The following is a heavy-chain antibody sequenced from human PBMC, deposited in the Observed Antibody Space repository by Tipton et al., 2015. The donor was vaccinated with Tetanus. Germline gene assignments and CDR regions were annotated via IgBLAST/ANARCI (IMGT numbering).Heavy chain of an antibody. J-gene: IGHJ4*02. D-gene: IGHD1-26*01. CDR3: ARVPRRVGATIARAFDY. CDR1: GFTFSSYG. Sequence: SLRLSCAASGFTFSSYGMHWVRQAPGKGLEWVAVISYDGSNKYYADSAKGRITISRDNSKNTLYLQMNSLRAEDTAVYYCARVPRRVGATIARAFDYWSQGTLVAVSS. V-gene: IGHV3-30*03. CDR2: ISYDGSNK.